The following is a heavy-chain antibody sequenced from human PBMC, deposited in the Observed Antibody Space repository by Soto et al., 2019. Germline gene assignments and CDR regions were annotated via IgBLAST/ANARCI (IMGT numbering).Heavy chain of an antibody. J-gene: IGHJ6*02. CDR1: GGTFSSYA. D-gene: IGHD3-9*01. CDR2: IIPIFGTA. Sequence: SVKVSGKASGGTFSSYAISWVRQAPGEGLEWMGGIIPIFGTANYAQEFQGRVTITADESTSTAYMELSSLRSEDTAVYYCARSSYDILTGYSRGAYYYYGMDVWGQGTTVTV. V-gene: IGHV1-69*13. CDR3: ARSSYDILTGYSRGAYYYYGMDV.